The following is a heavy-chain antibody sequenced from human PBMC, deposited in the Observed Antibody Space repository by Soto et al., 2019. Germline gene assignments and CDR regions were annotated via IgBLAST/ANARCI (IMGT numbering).Heavy chain of an antibody. D-gene: IGHD2-8*02. Sequence: PGGSLRLSCAASGFMFDDFAMHWVRQAPGKGLEWVSGITWNSGPIGYADSVKGRFTISRDSAKNSVYLQMNSLRPEDTALYYCEKVVVDANQNLYYYHGMDVWGQGTTVTVSS. CDR1: GFMFDDFA. CDR3: EKVVVDANQNLYYYHGMDV. J-gene: IGHJ6*02. CDR2: ITWNSGPI. V-gene: IGHV3-9*01.